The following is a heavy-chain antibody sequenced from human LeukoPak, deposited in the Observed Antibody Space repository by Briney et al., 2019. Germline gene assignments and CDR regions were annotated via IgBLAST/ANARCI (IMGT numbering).Heavy chain of an antibody. Sequence: GGSLRLSCAASGFTFSSHWMNWVRQAPGKGLEWVANIHEDGSDKYYVDSVKGRFTVSRDNSKNTVYLQMSSLRADDTAVYYCAKGPRQQLVTRFDNWGQGTLVTVSS. D-gene: IGHD6-13*01. CDR2: IHEDGSDK. J-gene: IGHJ4*02. CDR1: GFTFSSHW. CDR3: AKGPRQQLVTRFDN. V-gene: IGHV3-7*05.